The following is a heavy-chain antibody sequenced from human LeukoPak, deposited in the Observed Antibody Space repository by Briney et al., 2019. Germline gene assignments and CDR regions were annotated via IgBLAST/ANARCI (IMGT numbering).Heavy chain of an antibody. J-gene: IGHJ4*02. V-gene: IGHV3-48*01. D-gene: IGHD6-19*01. CDR3: ARPRSSGWPLYYFDY. CDR1: GFTFSGYS. CDR2: ISSSSSTI. Sequence: GGSLRLSCAASGFTFSGYSMNWVRQAPGKGLEWVSYISSSSSTIYYADSVKGRFTISRDNAKNSLYLQMNSLRAEDTAVYYCARPRSSGWPLYYFDYWGQGTLVTVSS.